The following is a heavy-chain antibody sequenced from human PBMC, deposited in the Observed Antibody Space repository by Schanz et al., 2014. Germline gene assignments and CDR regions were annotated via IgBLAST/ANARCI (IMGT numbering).Heavy chain of an antibody. Sequence: EVQLVESGGGLVQPGGSLRLSCAASGFTVSINYMSWVRQAPGKGLEWVSVIYSGGSTYYADSVKGRFTISRDNSKNALYLQMDSLRAEDTAVYYCARGIITMVRGGDVGAFDIWGQGTMXTVSS. CDR3: ARGIITMVRGGDVGAFDI. J-gene: IGHJ3*02. D-gene: IGHD3-10*01. CDR2: IYSGGST. CDR1: GFTVSINY. V-gene: IGHV3-66*01.